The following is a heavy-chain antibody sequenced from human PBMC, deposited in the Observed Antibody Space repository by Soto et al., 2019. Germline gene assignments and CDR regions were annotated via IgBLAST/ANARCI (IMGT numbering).Heavy chain of an antibody. CDR2: IYHSGST. V-gene: IGHV4-4*02. J-gene: IGHJ3*02. CDR1: GGSISSSNW. D-gene: IGHD2-15*01. Sequence: SETLSLTCAVSGGSISSSNWWSWVRQPPGKGLEWIGEIYHSGSTNYNPSLKSRVTISVDKSKNQFSLKLSSVTAADTAVYYCARDGSKLNGAFDIWGQGTMVTVSS. CDR3: ARDGSKLNGAFDI.